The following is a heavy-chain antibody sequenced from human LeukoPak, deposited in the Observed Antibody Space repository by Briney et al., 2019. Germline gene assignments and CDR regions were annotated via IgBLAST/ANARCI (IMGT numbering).Heavy chain of an antibody. CDR2: INQGGSEK. J-gene: IGHJ5*02. Sequence: NINQGGSEKYYVESVKDRFTISRDNAKNSLYLQMSSLGAEDTAVYYCARVNRYSGYDFDQWGQGTLVTVSS. CDR3: ARVNRYSGYDFDQ. D-gene: IGHD5-12*01. V-gene: IGHV3-7*01.